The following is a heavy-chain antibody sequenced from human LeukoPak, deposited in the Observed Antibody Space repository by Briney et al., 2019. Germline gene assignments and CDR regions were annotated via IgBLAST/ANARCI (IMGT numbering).Heavy chain of an antibody. CDR2: IYYSGST. J-gene: IGHJ3*02. D-gene: IGHD3-3*01. CDR1: GGSISSYY. CDR3: ARDHYDFWSGYSVNDAFDI. Sequence: SETLSLTCTVSGGSISSYYWSWIRQPPGKGLGWIGYIYYSGSTNYNPSLKSRVTISVDTSKNQFSLKLSSVTAADTAVYYCARDHYDFWSGYSVNDAFDIWGQGTMVTVSS. V-gene: IGHV4-59*01.